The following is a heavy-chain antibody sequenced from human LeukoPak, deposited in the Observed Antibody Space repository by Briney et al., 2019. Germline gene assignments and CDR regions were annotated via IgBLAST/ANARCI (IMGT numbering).Heavy chain of an antibody. Sequence: GASVKVSCKASGGTFSSYAISWVRQAPGQGLEWMGGIIPIFGTANYAQKFQGRVTITADESTSTAYMELSSLRSEDTAVYYCARDEGHGDYMPPWGQGTLVTVSS. D-gene: IGHD4-17*01. CDR3: ARDEGHGDYMPP. V-gene: IGHV1-69*13. CDR2: IIPIFGTA. J-gene: IGHJ5*02. CDR1: GGTFSSYA.